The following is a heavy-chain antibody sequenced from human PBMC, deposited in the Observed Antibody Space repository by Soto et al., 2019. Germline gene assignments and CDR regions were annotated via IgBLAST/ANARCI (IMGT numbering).Heavy chain of an antibody. CDR1: GGTFSSYA. D-gene: IGHD2-15*01. CDR2: IIPIFGTA. V-gene: IGHV1-69*01. CDR3: ARGPLYCSGGSCHYYYYGMDV. J-gene: IGHJ6*02. Sequence: QVQLVQSGAEVKKPGSSVKVSCKASGGTFSSYAISWVRQAPGQGLEWMGGIIPIFGTANYAQKFQGRVTITADGSTSTAYRELSSLSSEDTAVYYCARGPLYCSGGSCHYYYYGMDVWGQGTTGTGSS.